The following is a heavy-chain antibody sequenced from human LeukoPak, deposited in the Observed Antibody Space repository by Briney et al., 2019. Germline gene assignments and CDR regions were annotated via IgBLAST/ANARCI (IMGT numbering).Heavy chain of an antibody. CDR2: IYYSGST. V-gene: IGHV4-59*12. J-gene: IGHJ4*02. CDR1: GDSISSYY. CDR3: ARGHPGLPSARRLFDLNLRAFDY. Sequence: PSETLSLTCTVSGDSISSYYWSWIRQPPGKGLEWIGYIYYSGSTNYNPSLKSRVTISVDTSKNQFSLKLSSVTAADTAVYYCARGHPGLPSARRLFDLNLRAFDYWGQGTLVTVSS. D-gene: IGHD2-15*01.